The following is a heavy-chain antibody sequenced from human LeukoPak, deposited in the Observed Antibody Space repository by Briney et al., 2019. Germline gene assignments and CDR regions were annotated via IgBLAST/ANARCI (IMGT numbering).Heavy chain of an antibody. D-gene: IGHD5-24*01. CDR3: ARDPSSDGWFDH. CDR1: GFTVSQNY. J-gene: IGHJ5*02. V-gene: IGHV3-66*01. CDR2: IYSGGST. Sequence: AGGSLRLSCAASGFTVSQNYMSWVRQAPGKGLEWVSVIYSGGSTYYADSVKGRFTISRDSSKNTLYLQVSSLRADDTAVYYCARDPSSDGWFDHWGQGTLVTVSS.